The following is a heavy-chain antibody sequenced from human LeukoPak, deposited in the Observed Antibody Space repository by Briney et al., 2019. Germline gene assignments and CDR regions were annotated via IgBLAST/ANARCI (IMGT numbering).Heavy chain of an antibody. Sequence: ASVKVSCKASGYTFSSNYMHWVRQAPGQGLEWMGIINPSGGSTNYAQKFQGRVTMTRDTSTSTVYMELSSLRSEDTAVYYCARDRYRPLGSGPEDAFDIWGQGTMVTVSS. CDR1: GYTFSSNY. CDR2: INPSGGST. V-gene: IGHV1-46*01. CDR3: ARDRYRPLGSGPEDAFDI. D-gene: IGHD3-10*01. J-gene: IGHJ3*02.